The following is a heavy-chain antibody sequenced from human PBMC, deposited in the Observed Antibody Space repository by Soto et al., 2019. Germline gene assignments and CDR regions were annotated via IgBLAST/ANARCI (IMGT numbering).Heavy chain of an antibody. Sequence: SETLSLTCTVSGVSISSYYWSWIRQPPGKGLEWIGYIYYSGSTNYNPSLKSRVTISVDTSKNQFSLKLSSVTAADTAVYYCARHDLKYYDFWSGYSVFDYWGQGTLVTVSS. J-gene: IGHJ4*02. D-gene: IGHD3-3*01. CDR2: IYYSGST. CDR3: ARHDLKYYDFWSGYSVFDY. V-gene: IGHV4-59*08. CDR1: GVSISSYY.